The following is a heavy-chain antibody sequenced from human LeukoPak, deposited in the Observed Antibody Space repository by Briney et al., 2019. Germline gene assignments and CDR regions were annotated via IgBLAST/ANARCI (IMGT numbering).Heavy chain of an antibody. CDR2: ISYDGSNK. Sequence: ISYDGSNKYYADSVKGRFTISRDNSKNTLYLQMNSLRAEDTAVYYCAETDSYYDILTGGFDYWGQGTLVTVSS. J-gene: IGHJ4*02. D-gene: IGHD3-9*01. CDR3: AETDSYYDILTGGFDY. V-gene: IGHV3-30-3*01.